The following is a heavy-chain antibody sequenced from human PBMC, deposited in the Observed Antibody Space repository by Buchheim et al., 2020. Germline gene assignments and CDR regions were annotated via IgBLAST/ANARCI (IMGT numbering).Heavy chain of an antibody. CDR3: ARDGYTGSIVVPAAIEALDP. V-gene: IGHV3-7*01. J-gene: IGHJ5*02. Sequence: LVESGGGLVQPGGSLRLSCAASGFSFSNYWMSWVRQVPGKGLEWVANIKQDGSEKYYADSVKGRCTISRDNAKNSLYLQINSLRAEDTAVYYCARDGYTGSIVVPAAIEALDPWGQGTL. D-gene: IGHD2-2*02. CDR1: GFSFSNYW. CDR2: IKQDGSEK.